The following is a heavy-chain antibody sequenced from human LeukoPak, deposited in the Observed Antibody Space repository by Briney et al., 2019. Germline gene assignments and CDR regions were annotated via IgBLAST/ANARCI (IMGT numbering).Heavy chain of an antibody. D-gene: IGHD3-10*01. CDR2: INTGNGNT. CDR1: GYSFANYG. V-gene: IGHV1-3*04. CDR3: ARVPLSDASGRYYSH. Sequence: GASVKVACKTSGYSFANYGMHWVRQAPRQGLEWMGWINTGNGNTKSSQKFQDRVALTRDTSASTAYMELNSLSSEDTAVYYCARVPLSDASGRYYSHWGQGTLVTVSS. J-gene: IGHJ1*01.